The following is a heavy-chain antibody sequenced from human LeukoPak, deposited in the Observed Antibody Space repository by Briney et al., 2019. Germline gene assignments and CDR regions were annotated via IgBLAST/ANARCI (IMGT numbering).Heavy chain of an antibody. D-gene: IGHD3-22*01. J-gene: IGHJ3*02. Sequence: GGSLRLSCAASGFTLSSYGMHWVRQAPGKGLEWVAVISYDGSNKYYADSVKGRFTISRDNSKNTLYLQMNSLRAEDTAVYYCAKDSSYDSSGYYLGDAFDIWGQGTMVTVSS. CDR3: AKDSSYDSSGYYLGDAFDI. V-gene: IGHV3-30*18. CDR2: ISYDGSNK. CDR1: GFTLSSYG.